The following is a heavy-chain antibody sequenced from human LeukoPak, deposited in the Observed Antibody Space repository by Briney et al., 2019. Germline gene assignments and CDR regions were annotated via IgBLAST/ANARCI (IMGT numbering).Heavy chain of an antibody. CDR1: GGSISSGSYY. D-gene: IGHD3-22*01. CDR2: IYYSGST. V-gene: IGHV4-61*01. Sequence: SETLSLTCTVSGGSISSGSYYWSWIRQPPGKGLEWIGYIYYSGSTNYNPSLKSRVTISVDTSKNQFSLKLSSVTAADTAVYYCARDGDYYDSSGYYYHNWFDPWGQGTLVTVSS. J-gene: IGHJ5*02. CDR3: ARDGDYYDSSGYYYHNWFDP.